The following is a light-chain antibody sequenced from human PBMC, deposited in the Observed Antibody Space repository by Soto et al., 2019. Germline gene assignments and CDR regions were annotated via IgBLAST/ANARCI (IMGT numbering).Light chain of an antibody. CDR1: SSDVGGYNY. CDR3: SSYIPNSCTYV. Sequence: QSALTQPAFVSGSPGQSITISCTGTSSDVGGYNYVSWYQHHPGKAPKRMIHDVSNRPSGVSNRFSGSKSGNTASLTISGLQSEDEADYYCSSYIPNSCTYVFGTGTKLTVL. CDR2: DVS. J-gene: IGLJ1*01. V-gene: IGLV2-14*03.